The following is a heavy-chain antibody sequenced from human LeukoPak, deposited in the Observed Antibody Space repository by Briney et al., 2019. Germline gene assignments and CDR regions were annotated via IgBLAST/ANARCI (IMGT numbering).Heavy chain of an antibody. V-gene: IGHV3-48*01. CDR2: ISSSSSTI. Sequence: GGSLRLSCAASGFTFSSYSMNWVRQAPGKGLEWVSYISSSSSTIYYADSVKGRFTISRDNAKNSLYLQMNSLRAEDTAVYYCARVKVDIAMVYSTWYFDLWGRGTLVTVSS. CDR1: GFTFSSYS. CDR3: ARVKVDIAMVYSTWYFDL. J-gene: IGHJ2*01. D-gene: IGHD5-18*01.